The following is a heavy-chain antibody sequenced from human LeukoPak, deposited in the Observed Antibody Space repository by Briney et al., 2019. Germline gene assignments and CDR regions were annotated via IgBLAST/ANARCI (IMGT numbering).Heavy chain of an antibody. CDR1: GYTFTSYA. D-gene: IGHD2-15*01. CDR3: ARVGGYCSDGNCYPKY. CDR2: INTDSGNP. J-gene: IGHJ4*02. Sequence: ASVKVSCKASGYTFTSYAMTWVRQAPGQGLEWMGWINTDSGNPTYAQGFTGRFVFSLDRSVTTAYLQITYLKPEDTAVYYCARVGGYCSDGNCYPKYWGQGTLVTVSS. V-gene: IGHV7-4-1*02.